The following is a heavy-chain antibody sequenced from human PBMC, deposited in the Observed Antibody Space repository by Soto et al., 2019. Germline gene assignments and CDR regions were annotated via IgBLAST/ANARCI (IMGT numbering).Heavy chain of an antibody. CDR2: IYHSGST. CDR1: GGSISSGGYS. V-gene: IGHV4-30-2*01. J-gene: IGHJ5*02. Sequence: QLQLQESGSGLVKPSQTLSLTCAVSGGSISSGGYSWSWIRQPPGKGLEWIGYIYHSGSTYYNPSLKSRVTISVDRSKNQFSLKLSSVTAADTAVYYCASQIAAAGNRVWFDPWGQGTLVTVSS. CDR3: ASQIAAAGNRVWFDP. D-gene: IGHD6-13*01.